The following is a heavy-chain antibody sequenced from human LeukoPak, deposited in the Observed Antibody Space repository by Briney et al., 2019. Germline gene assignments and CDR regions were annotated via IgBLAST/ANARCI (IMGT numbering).Heavy chain of an antibody. CDR2: ITGNGGTT. D-gene: IGHD5-18*01. J-gene: IGHJ6*02. Sequence: PGGSLRLSCAASGFTFRSYAMSWVRQAPGKGLEWVSVITGNGGTTYYADPVKGRFSISRDNSKNTLYLQMNSLRAEDTAAYYCAKDLGYSNDVRSNYYGMDVWGQGNTVTVSS. CDR3: AKDLGYSNDVRSNYYGMDV. V-gene: IGHV3-23*01. CDR1: GFTFRSYA.